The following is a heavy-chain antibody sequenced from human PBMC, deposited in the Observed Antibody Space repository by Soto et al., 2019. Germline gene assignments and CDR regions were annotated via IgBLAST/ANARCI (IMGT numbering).Heavy chain of an antibody. Sequence: QVQLVQSGAEVKKPGASVKVSCKASGYTFISYGISWVRQAPGQGLEWMGWISGYNGNTKYAQKLQGRVTMTTDTSTSTAYMELRSVRSDDAAVYYFASDLGAQIVYYWGQGTLVTVSS. V-gene: IGHV1-18*01. CDR1: GYTFISYG. J-gene: IGHJ4*02. D-gene: IGHD1-26*01. CDR2: ISGYNGNT. CDR3: ASDLGAQIVYY.